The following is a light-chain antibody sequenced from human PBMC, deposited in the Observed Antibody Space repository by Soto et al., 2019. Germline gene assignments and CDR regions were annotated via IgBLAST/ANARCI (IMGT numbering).Light chain of an antibody. Sequence: EIVLTQSPATLSLSPGERATLSCRASQTVRNNYLAWYQQKPGQAPRLLIYDASSRATGIPDRFSGGGSGTDFTLTISRLQPEELAVYYCQQFSSYQLTFGDGTTVEI. CDR1: QTVRNNY. V-gene: IGKV3-20*01. CDR3: QQFSSYQLT. CDR2: DAS. J-gene: IGKJ4*01.